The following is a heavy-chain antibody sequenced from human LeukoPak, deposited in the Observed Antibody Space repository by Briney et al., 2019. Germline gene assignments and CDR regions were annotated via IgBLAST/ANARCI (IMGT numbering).Heavy chain of an antibody. CDR3: ASFGLAAAGTAFDY. CDR2: ISAYNGNT. V-gene: IGHV1-18*01. Sequence: ASVKVSCKASGYTFTSYGISWVRQAPGRGLEWMGWISAYNGNTNYAQKLQGRVTMTTDTSTSTAYMELRSLRSDDTAVYYCASFGLAAAGTAFDYWGQGTLVTVSS. D-gene: IGHD6-13*01. J-gene: IGHJ4*02. CDR1: GYTFTSYG.